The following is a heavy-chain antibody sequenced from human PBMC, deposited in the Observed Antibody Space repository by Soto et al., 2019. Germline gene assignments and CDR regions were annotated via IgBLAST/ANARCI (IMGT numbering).Heavy chain of an antibody. J-gene: IGHJ4*02. CDR2: IYNDGRV. V-gene: IGHV3-66*01. CDR3: AVDSYMAY. Sequence: GGSLRLSCAASGFPVSSRYMSWVRQAPGKGLEWVSVIYNDGRVYYADSVKGRFTISRDDSKNTLLLQMSSLRVEDTAVYYCAVDSYMAYWGQGTLVTVSS. CDR1: GFPVSSRY.